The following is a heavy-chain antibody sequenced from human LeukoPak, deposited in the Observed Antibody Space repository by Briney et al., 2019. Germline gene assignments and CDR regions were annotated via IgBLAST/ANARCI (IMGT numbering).Heavy chain of an antibody. Sequence: PSETLSLTCAVYGGSFSGYYWSWIRQPPGKGLEWIGEINHSGSTNYNPSLKSRVTISVDTSKNQFSLKLSSVTAADTAVYYCAREGYCSGGNCHRTFDYWGRGTLVTVSS. D-gene: IGHD2-15*01. CDR2: INHSGST. J-gene: IGHJ4*02. V-gene: IGHV4-34*01. CDR1: GGSFSGYY. CDR3: AREGYCSGGNCHRTFDY.